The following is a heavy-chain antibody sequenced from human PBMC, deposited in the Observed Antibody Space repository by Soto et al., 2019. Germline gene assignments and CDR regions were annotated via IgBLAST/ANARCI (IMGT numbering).Heavy chain of an antibody. CDR2: ISSTTNYI. Sequence: PGGSLRLSCAASGLAFSNYAFHWVRQAPGKGLEWVSSISSTTNYIYYADSMKGRFTVSRDNAKNSVYLEMNSLSAEDTALYYCARESEDLTSNFDYWGQGTLVTVSS. V-gene: IGHV3-21*01. J-gene: IGHJ4*02. CDR3: ARESEDLTSNFDY. CDR1: GLAFSNYA.